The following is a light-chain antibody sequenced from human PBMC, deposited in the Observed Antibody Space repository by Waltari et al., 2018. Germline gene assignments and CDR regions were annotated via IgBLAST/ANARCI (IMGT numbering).Light chain of an antibody. J-gene: IGLJ2*01. CDR2: EVN. V-gene: IGLV2-8*01. CDR1: RSTCGVYCY. Sequence: QSALTQPPSASGPPGQSVPISCTGTRSTCGVYCYFSWYQHHPGKAPKLMIYEVNKRPSGVPDRFSGSKSGNTASLTVSGLQAEDEADYYCSSYAGPNSVVFGGGTKLTVL. CDR3: SSYAGPNSVV.